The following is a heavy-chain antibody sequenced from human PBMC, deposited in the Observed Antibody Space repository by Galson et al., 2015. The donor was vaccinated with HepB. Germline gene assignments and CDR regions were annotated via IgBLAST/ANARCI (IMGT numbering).Heavy chain of an antibody. CDR3: AKGRSGYDIDY. CDR1: GFTFSSYG. J-gene: IGHJ4*02. D-gene: IGHD5-12*01. CDR2: ISYDGSSK. V-gene: IGHV3-30*18. Sequence: SLRLSCAASGFTFSSYGMHWVRQAPGKGLEWVAVISYDGSSKYYADSVKGRFTISRDNSKNTLYLQMNSLRAEDTAVYYCAKGRSGYDIDYWGQGTLVTVSS.